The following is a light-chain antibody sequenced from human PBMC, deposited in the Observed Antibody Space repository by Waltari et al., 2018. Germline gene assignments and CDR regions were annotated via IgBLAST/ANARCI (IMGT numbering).Light chain of an antibody. CDR3: QQYYSTPYT. CDR1: QSVLYSSDNKNY. V-gene: IGKV4-1*01. CDR2: WAS. Sequence: DIVMTQSPDSLAVSLGARTSINCKASQSVLYSSDNKNYLAWYRQKPGQPPNLLIYWASTRESGVPGRFSGSGSGTDFTLTISSLQAEDVAVYYCQQYYSTPYTFGQGTKLEIK. J-gene: IGKJ2*01.